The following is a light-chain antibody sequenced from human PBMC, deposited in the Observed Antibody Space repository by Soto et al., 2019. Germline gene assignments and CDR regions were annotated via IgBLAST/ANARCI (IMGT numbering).Light chain of an antibody. J-gene: IGKJ1*01. V-gene: IGKV1-5*03. CDR2: KAS. CDR3: QQDNTYAWT. Sequence: DSQMTQSPWTLPASPGDPVTVTCRARQSIRRWLAWYQEKPGKGPKLLIYKASLLETGVPSRFSGSGSGTEFTLTISSLQTEDFATYYCQQDNTYAWTFGQGTKVDFK. CDR1: QSIRRW.